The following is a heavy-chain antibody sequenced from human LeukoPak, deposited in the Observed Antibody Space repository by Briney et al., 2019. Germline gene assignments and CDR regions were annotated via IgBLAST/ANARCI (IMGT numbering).Heavy chain of an antibody. V-gene: IGHV3-11*01. CDR2: ISSSGSTI. CDR3: ARIAYSGSYYYYYYMDV. CDR1: GFTFSDYY. Sequence: GSLRLSCAASGFTFSDYYMSWIRQAPGKGLEWVSYISSSGSTIHYADSVKGRFTISRDNAKNSLYLQMNSLRAEDTAVYYCARIAYSGSYYYYYYMDVWGKGTTVTVSS. D-gene: IGHD1-26*01. J-gene: IGHJ6*03.